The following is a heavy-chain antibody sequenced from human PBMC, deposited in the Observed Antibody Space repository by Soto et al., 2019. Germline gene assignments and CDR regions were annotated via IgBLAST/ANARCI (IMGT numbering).Heavy chain of an antibody. CDR2: ISTSGGST. V-gene: IGHV3-23*01. CDR3: AKAGLRSFDSDY. Sequence: EVPLLESGGGLVQPGGSLRLSCAASGFTFSSYAMSWVRQAPGKGLEWVSSISTSGGSTYYADSVKGRFTVSRDNSKNTLYLQMNSLRAEDTAVYYCAKAGLRSFDSDYWGQGTLVTVSS. CDR1: GFTFSSYA. J-gene: IGHJ4*02. D-gene: IGHD3-9*01.